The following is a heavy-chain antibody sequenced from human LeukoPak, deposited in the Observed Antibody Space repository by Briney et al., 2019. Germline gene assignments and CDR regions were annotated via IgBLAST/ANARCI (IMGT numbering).Heavy chain of an antibody. V-gene: IGHV1-18*01. CDR3: ARDLGRIRSGSEKDY. CDR2: ISAYNGNT. Sequence: ASVKVSCKASGYTFTSYGISWVRQAPGQGLEWMGWISAYNGNTNYAQKLQGRVTMTTDTSTSTAYMELRSLRSDDTAVYYCARDLGRIRSGSEKDYWGQGTLVTVSS. J-gene: IGHJ4*02. D-gene: IGHD3-10*01. CDR1: GYTFTSYG.